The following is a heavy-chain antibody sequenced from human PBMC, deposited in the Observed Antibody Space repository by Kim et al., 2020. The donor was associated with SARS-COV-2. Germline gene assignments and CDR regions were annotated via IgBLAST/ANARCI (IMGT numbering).Heavy chain of an antibody. D-gene: IGHD2-2*01. CDR1: GFTFSDYY. J-gene: IGHJ4*02. V-gene: IGHV3-11*03. Sequence: GGSLRLSCAASGFTFSDYYMSWIRQAPGKGLEWVSYITSSSTYTNYADSVKGRFTISIDNAGNSLYLQMNTLRAEDTAVYYCARRVTSWSSHIDYWGQET. CDR3: ARRVTSWSSHIDY. CDR2: ITSSSTYT.